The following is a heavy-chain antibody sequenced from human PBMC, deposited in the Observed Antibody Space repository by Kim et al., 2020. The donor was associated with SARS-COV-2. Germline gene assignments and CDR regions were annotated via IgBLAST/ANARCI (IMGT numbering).Heavy chain of an antibody. CDR1: GFTFSSYS. Sequence: GGSLRLSCAASGFTFSSYSMNWVRQAPGKGLEWVSYISSSSSTIYYADSVKGRFTISRDNAKNSLYLQMNSLRAEDTAVYYCARDPILQPNRSPLSLWGQGTLVTVSS. CDR2: ISSSSSTI. CDR3: ARDPILQPNRSPLSL. D-gene: IGHD3-3*02. V-gene: IGHV3-48*04. J-gene: IGHJ4*02.